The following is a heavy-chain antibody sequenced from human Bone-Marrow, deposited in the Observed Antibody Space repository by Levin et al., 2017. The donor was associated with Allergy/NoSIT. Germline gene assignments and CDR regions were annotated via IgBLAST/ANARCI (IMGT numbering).Heavy chain of an antibody. D-gene: IGHD3-9*01. J-gene: IGHJ3*02. V-gene: IGHV4-30-2*01. Sequence: PSETLSLTCAVSGGSISSGGYSWSWIRQPPGTGLEWIGYIYHSGSTYYNPSLKSRVTISVDRSKNQFSLKLSSVTAADTAVYYCARGGRGPYDILTGSDDAFDIWGQGTMVTVSS. CDR2: IYHSGST. CDR3: ARGGRGPYDILTGSDDAFDI. CDR1: GGSISSGGYS.